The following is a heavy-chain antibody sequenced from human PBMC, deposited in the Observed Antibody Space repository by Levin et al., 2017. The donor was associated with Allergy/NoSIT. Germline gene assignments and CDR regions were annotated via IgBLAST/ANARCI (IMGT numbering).Heavy chain of an antibody. J-gene: IGHJ4*02. Sequence: GGSLRLSCAASGFTFSDYYMSWIRQAPGKGLEWVSYISSSSSYTNYADSVKGRFTISRDNAKNSLYLQMNSLRAEDTAVYYCARDHRGDSGDEFGDDWGQGTLVTVSS. D-gene: IGHD5-12*01. CDR3: ARDHRGDSGDEFGDD. CDR1: GFTFSDYY. V-gene: IGHV3-11*05. CDR2: ISSSSSYT.